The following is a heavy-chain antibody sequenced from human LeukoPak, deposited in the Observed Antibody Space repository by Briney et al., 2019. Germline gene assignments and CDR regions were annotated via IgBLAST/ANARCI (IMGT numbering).Heavy chain of an antibody. Sequence: GESLKISCKGSGYSFANYWIGWVRQMPGKGLEWMGIIYPGDSDTTYSPSFQGQVTISADKSISTAYLQWSSLKASDTAMYYCARRVHRVGSYSSHADHWGQGTLVTASS. V-gene: IGHV5-51*01. J-gene: IGHJ1*01. CDR2: IYPGDSDT. D-gene: IGHD1-26*01. CDR1: GYSFANYW. CDR3: ARRVHRVGSYSSHADH.